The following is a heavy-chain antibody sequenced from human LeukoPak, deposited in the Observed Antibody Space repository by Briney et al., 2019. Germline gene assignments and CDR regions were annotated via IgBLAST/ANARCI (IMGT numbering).Heavy chain of an antibody. CDR1: GFTFSSYA. J-gene: IGHJ6*02. V-gene: IGHV3-23*01. CDR3: AKGGDIVVVPAAVPLYYYYGMDV. Sequence: GGSLRLSCAASGFTFSSYAMSWVRQAPGKGLEWVSAISGSGGSTYYADSVKGRFTISRDNSKNTLYLRMNSLRAEDTAVYYCAKGGDIVVVPAAVPLYYYYGMDVWGQGSTVTVSS. CDR2: ISGSGGST. D-gene: IGHD2-2*01.